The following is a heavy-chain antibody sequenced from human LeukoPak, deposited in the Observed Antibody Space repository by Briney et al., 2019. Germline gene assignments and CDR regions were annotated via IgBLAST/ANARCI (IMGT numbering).Heavy chain of an antibody. D-gene: IGHD6-6*01. CDR2: IYHSGST. CDR1: GGSFSGYY. V-gene: IGHV4-34*01. J-gene: IGHJ5*02. CDR3: ARAFEYSSSLGSRWFDP. Sequence: PSETLSLTCAVYGGSFSGYYCNWIRQPPGKGLEWIGYIYHSGSTYYNPSLKSRVTISVDRSKNQFSLKLSSVTAADTAVYYCARAFEYSSSLGSRWFDPWGQGTLVTVSS.